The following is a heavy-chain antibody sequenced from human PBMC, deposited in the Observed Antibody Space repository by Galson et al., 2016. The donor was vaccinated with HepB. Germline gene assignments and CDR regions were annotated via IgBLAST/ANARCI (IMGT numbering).Heavy chain of an antibody. Sequence: SLRLSCAASGFTLSGHYMSWTRQAPGRGLEWLLYSSGSGTTIKYADALQRRFTISKETANNSMCLQMPSLRAEDTAPYSWARGPRGAVAVIDLWGQGTLVSVSS. J-gene: IGHJ5*02. CDR2: SSGSGTTI. CDR3: ARGPRGAVAVIDL. V-gene: IGHV3-11*01. CDR1: GFTLSGHY. D-gene: IGHD6-19*01.